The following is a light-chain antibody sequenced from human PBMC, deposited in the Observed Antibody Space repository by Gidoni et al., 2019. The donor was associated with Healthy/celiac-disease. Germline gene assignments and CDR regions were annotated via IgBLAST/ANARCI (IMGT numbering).Light chain of an antibody. CDR2: KAS. J-gene: IGKJ2*01. CDR3: QQYNSYSYT. Sequence: DIQMTQSPSTLSASVGDRVTITCRASQSISSWLAWYQQKPGKAPKLLIYKASSLDSGVPSRFSGSGSGTEFTLTISSLQPDDFATYYCQQYNSYSYTFXQXTKLEIK. CDR1: QSISSW. V-gene: IGKV1-5*03.